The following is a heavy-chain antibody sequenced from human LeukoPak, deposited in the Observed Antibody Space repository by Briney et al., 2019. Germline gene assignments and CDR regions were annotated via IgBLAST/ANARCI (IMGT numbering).Heavy chain of an antibody. J-gene: IGHJ6*02. CDR3: ARGDTIYYYYGMDV. CDR1: GGTFSSYA. CDR2: IMPIFGTA. Sequence: SVKVSCKASGGTFSSYAISWVRQAPGQGLEWMGGIMPIFGTANYAQKFQGRVTITADESTSTAYMELSSLRSEDTAVYYCARGDTIYYYYGMDVWGQGTTVTVSS. D-gene: IGHD3-10*01. V-gene: IGHV1-69*13.